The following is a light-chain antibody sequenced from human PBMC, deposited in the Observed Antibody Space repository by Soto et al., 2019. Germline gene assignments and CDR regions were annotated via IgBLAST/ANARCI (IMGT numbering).Light chain of an antibody. CDR3: QSYDSSLSGGV. Sequence: QSVLTQPPSVSGAPGQRVTISCTGSSSNIGAGYDVHWYQQLPGTAPKLLIYGNSNRPSGVPDRFSGSKSGTSASLAITGLQAEDEADYYCQSYDSSLSGGVFGTGTKVT. CDR2: GNS. V-gene: IGLV1-40*01. J-gene: IGLJ1*01. CDR1: SSNIGAGYD.